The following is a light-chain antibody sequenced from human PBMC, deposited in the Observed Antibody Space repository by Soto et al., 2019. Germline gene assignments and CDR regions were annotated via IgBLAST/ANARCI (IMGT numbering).Light chain of an antibody. V-gene: IGKV3-11*01. J-gene: IGKJ5*01. CDR1: QSFRGL. CDR2: DAY. Sequence: VLHQSPVTLSLSPGERATLSCRASQSFRGLLAWYQQKPGQAPRLLIYDAYNRATGIPPRFSGSGSGTDFTLTISSLEPEDSAVYYCQQRHMWPITFGQGTRLEIK. CDR3: QQRHMWPIT.